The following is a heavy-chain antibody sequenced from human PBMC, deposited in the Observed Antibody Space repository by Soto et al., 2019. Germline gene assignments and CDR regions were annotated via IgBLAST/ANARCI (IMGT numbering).Heavy chain of an antibody. D-gene: IGHD3-10*01. CDR3: AGDAVYNDGVWLPDY. CDR1: GFTFSTRA. V-gene: IGHV3-23*04. J-gene: IGHJ4*02. Sequence: EVQLVQSGGGLVQPGGSLRISCEAYGFTFSTRAMMWVRQAPGKGLEWVAGIVGDGTSYHEDSVKGRFTISKDNSKNTLYLQMNRLRGDDTAVYYCAGDAVYNDGVWLPDYWGQGTLVTVSS. CDR2: IVGDGTS.